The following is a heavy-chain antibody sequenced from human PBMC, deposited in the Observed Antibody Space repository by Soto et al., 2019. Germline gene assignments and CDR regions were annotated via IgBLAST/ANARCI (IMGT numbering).Heavy chain of an antibody. CDR2: ISSSSSTI. V-gene: IGHV3-48*02. D-gene: IGHD3-10*01. Sequence: PGGSLRLSCAASGFTFSSYSMNWVRQAPGKGLEWVSYISSSSSTIYYADSVKGRFTISRDNAKNSLYLQMNSLRDEDTAVYYCAREPIYGSGSYSIDYWGQGTLVTVSS. CDR1: GFTFSSYS. J-gene: IGHJ4*02. CDR3: AREPIYGSGSYSIDY.